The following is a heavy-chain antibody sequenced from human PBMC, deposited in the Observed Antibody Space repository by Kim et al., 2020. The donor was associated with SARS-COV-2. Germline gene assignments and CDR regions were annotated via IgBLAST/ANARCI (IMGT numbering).Heavy chain of an antibody. J-gene: IGHJ4*02. CDR3: AREGYSYGYEFDY. V-gene: IGHV1-18*01. D-gene: IGHD5-18*01. Sequence: YAQKLQGRVPMTTDTSTSTAYMELRSLRSDDTAVYYCAREGYSYGYEFDYWGQGTLVTVSS.